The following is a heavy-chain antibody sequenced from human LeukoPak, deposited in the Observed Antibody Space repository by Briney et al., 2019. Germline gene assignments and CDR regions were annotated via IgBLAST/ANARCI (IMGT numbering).Heavy chain of an antibody. CDR2: INPNSGGT. D-gene: IGHD5-12*01. V-gene: IGHV1-2*02. CDR3: ARAWLRLNPYFDY. Sequence: ASVKVSCKASGYTLTSYGISWVRQAPGQGLEWMGWINPNSGGTNYAQKFQGRVTMTRDTSISTSYMELSRLRSDDTAVYYCARAWLRLNPYFDYWGQGTLVTVSS. J-gene: IGHJ4*02. CDR1: GYTLTSYG.